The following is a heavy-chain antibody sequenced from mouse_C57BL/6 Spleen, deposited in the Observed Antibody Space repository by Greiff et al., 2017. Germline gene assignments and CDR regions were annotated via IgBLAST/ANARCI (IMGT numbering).Heavy chain of an antibody. Sequence: EVQVVESGGGLVKPGGSLKLSCAASGFTFSDYGMHWVRQAPEKGLEWVAYISSGSSTIYYAATVKGRFTISRDNAKNTLFLQMTSRRSEDTAMYYCASNHLYAMDYWGQGTSVTVSA. CDR2: ISSGSSTI. J-gene: IGHJ4*01. CDR1: GFTFSDYG. CDR3: ASNHLYAMDY. V-gene: IGHV5-17*01.